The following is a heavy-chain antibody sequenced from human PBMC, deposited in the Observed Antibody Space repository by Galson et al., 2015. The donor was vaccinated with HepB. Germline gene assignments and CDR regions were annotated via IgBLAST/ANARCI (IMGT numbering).Heavy chain of an antibody. CDR2: IYPGDSAT. CDR3: ARLIKGSTYNTSHWYFDL. CDR1: GYSFTTNW. V-gene: IGHV5-51*03. Sequence: QSGAEVKKPGESLKISCKGSGYSFTTNWIGWVRQMPGKGLEWIGIIYPGDSATRYSPSFQGHITVPVDKSISTAYLQWSSLKASDTAIFYCARLIKGSTYNTSHWYFDLWGRGTLVTVSS. D-gene: IGHD1-14*01. J-gene: IGHJ2*01.